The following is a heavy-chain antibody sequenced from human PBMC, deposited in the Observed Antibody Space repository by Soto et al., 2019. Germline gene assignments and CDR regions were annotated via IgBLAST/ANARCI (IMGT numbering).Heavy chain of an antibody. CDR1: GFTFSSSG. CDR3: AKEFHSWNYFDY. V-gene: IGHV3-30*18. CDR2: ISYDGSNK. J-gene: IGHJ4*02. Sequence: SLRLSCAASGFTFSSSGMHWVRQAPGKGLEWVAVISYDGSNKFYADSVKDRFTISRDNFRNTLYLQMNSLRAEDTAVYYCAKEFHSWNYFDYWGQGTLVTVSS. D-gene: IGHD1-20*01.